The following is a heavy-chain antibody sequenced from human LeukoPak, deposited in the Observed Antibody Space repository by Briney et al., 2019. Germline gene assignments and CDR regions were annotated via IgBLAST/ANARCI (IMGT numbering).Heavy chain of an antibody. D-gene: IGHD1-26*01. CDR2: IYYSGST. V-gene: IGHV4-59*08. Sequence: SETLSLTCTVSGGSISSYYWSWIRQPPGKGLEWIGYIYYSGSTNYNPSLKSRVTISVDTSKNQFSLKLSSVTAADTAVYYCARAPVYSGTFFDYWGQGTLVTVSS. CDR3: ARAPVYSGTFFDY. J-gene: IGHJ4*02. CDR1: GGSISSYY.